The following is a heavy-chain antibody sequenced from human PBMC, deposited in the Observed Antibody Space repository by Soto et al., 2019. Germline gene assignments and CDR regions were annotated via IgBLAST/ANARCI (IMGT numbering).Heavy chain of an antibody. J-gene: IGHJ4*02. CDR1: GFTISSYA. Sequence: QVQLVESGGGVVQPGRSLRLSCAASGFTISSYAMHWVRQAPGKGLEWVAVISYDGSNKYYADSVKGRFTISRDNSKNTLYLQMNSLRAEDTAVYYCARDTIIYWGQGTLVTVSS. D-gene: IGHD2-2*01. V-gene: IGHV3-30-3*01. CDR3: ARDTIIY. CDR2: ISYDGSNK.